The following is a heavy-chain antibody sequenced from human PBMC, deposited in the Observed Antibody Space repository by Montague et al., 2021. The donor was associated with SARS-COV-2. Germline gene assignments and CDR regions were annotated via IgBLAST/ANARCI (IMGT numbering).Heavy chain of an antibody. CDR3: VRGGACSGGKCNGGARD. CDR1: GFTFRSYT. CDR2: ISSSSSSI. V-gene: IGHV3-21*01. J-gene: IGHJ4*02. D-gene: IGHD2-15*01. Sequence: SLRLSCAASGFTFRSYTMNWVRQSPGMGLEWVSFISSSSSSIYYXXSVKGRFTISRDNAKNSLYLQMNSLRVEDTAVYYCVRGGACSGGKCNGGARDWGQGTLVTVSS.